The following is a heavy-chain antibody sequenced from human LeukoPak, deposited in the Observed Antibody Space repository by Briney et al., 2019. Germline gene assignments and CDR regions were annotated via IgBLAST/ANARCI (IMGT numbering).Heavy chain of an antibody. CDR2: IYYSGRT. Sequence: SETLSLTCTVSGGSITSSSYYWGWIRQPPGKGLEWIGGIYYSGRTYYNPSLKSRVTMSVDTSKNRLSLKVTYVTAADTAVYYCARRGYSNYVPRGWFDPWGQGTLVTVSS. CDR1: GGSITSSSYY. D-gene: IGHD4-11*01. V-gene: IGHV4-39*07. J-gene: IGHJ5*02. CDR3: ARRGYSNYVPRGWFDP.